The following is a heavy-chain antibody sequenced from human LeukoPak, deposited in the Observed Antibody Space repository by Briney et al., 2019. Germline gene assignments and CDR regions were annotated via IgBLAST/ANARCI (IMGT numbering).Heavy chain of an antibody. V-gene: IGHV4-4*07. CDR3: ARGAPYSSGWAFDY. Sequence: PSETLSLTCTVSGGSISSYYWSWLRQPAAKGLEWIGRIYTSGSTNYNPSLKSRVTMSVDASKNQFSLKLSSVTAADTAVYYCARGAPYSSGWAFDYWGQGTLVTVSS. CDR1: GGSISSYY. J-gene: IGHJ4*02. CDR2: IYTSGST. D-gene: IGHD6-19*01.